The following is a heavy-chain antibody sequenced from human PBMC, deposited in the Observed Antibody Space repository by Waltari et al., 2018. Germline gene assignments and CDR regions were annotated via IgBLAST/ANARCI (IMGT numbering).Heavy chain of an antibody. CDR1: VYSISRYY. J-gene: IGHJ6*02. D-gene: IGHD3-3*01. CDR3: ARHYGMVVDYYYYYGLDV. Sequence: QVLLQESGPGLVKSSETLSLTGSVSVYSISRYYWSWIRQAPGKGLEWIGYMSSSGTTKYNPSLKSRVTISVDTSKSQLLLRLRSVTASDTAVYYCARHYGMVVDYYYYYGLDVWGQGTTVTVS. V-gene: IGHV4-59*08. CDR2: MSSSGTT.